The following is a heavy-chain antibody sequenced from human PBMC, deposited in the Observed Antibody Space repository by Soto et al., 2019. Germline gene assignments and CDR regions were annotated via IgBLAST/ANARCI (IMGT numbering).Heavy chain of an antibody. V-gene: IGHV3-23*01. D-gene: IGHD3-22*01. CDR2: ISGSGGST. Sequence: EVQLLESGGGLVQPGGSPRLSCAASGFTFSRYVMSWVRQAPGKGLEWVSAISGSGGSTYYADSVKGRFTISRDNSKNTLYLQMNSLRAEDTAVYYCAKENPREQYYYDSSGYLDYWGQGTLVTVSS. J-gene: IGHJ4*02. CDR1: GFTFSRYV. CDR3: AKENPREQYYYDSSGYLDY.